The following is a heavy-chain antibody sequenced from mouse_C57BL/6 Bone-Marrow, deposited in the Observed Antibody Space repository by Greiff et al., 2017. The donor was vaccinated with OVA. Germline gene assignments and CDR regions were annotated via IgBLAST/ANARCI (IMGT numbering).Heavy chain of an antibody. Sequence: EVKLVESGAELVRPGASAKLSCTASGFNIKDDYMHWVKQRPEQGLEWIGWIDPENGDTEYASKFQGKATITADTSSNTAYLQLSSLTSEDTAVYYCTTCSPGVAMDYWGQGTSVTVSS. CDR2: IDPENGDT. J-gene: IGHJ4*01. V-gene: IGHV14-4*01. CDR1: GFNIKDDY. CDR3: TTCSPGVAMDY. D-gene: IGHD1-1*01.